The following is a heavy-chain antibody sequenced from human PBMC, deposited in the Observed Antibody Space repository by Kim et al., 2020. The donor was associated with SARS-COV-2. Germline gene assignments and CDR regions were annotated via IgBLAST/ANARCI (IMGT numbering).Heavy chain of an antibody. J-gene: IGHJ6*02. V-gene: IGHV3-15*01. CDR3: TTLLRCFDWLAVKYYYYGMDV. D-gene: IGHD3-9*01. CDR2: IKIKTDGGTT. CDR1: GFTFSNSW. Sequence: GGSLRLSCAASGFTFSNSWMSWVRQAPGKGLEWVGRIKIKTDGGTTEYAAPVNGSFPISRDDSKNTLYLQMHSMKTEDTAVYYCTTLLRCFDWLAVKYYYYGMDVWGQGTTVTVSS.